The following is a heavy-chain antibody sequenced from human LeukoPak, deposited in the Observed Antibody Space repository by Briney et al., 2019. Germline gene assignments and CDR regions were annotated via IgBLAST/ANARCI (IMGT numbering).Heavy chain of an antibody. CDR2: ISTSSSYI. Sequence: PGGSLRLSCAASGFTFSSYTMNWVRQAPGKGLEWVSSISTSSSYIYYADSLKGRFTISRDNAKKSLYLQMNSLRAEDTAVYYCGRDRGGSSGWSPVGYWGQGTLVTVPS. D-gene: IGHD6-19*01. V-gene: IGHV3-21*01. CDR3: GRDRGGSSGWSPVGY. J-gene: IGHJ4*02. CDR1: GFTFSSYT.